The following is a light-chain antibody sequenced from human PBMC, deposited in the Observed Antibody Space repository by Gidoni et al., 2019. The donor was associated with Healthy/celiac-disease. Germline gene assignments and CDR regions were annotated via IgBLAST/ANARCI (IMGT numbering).Light chain of an antibody. CDR3: CSYAGSYTVV. CDR2: DVS. J-gene: IGLJ2*01. V-gene: IGLV2-11*01. Sequence: QSALTQPRSMSGSPGQSVTISCTGTSSDVGGYNYVSWYQQHPGKAPKLMIYDVSKRPSGVPDRFSGSKSGNTASLTIYGLQAEDEADYYCCSYAGSYTVVFGGGTKLTVL. CDR1: SSDVGGYNY.